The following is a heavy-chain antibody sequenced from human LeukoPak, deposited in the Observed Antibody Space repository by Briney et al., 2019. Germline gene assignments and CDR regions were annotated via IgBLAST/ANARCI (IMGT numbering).Heavy chain of an antibody. V-gene: IGHV3-30*04. CDR1: GFTFSSYA. CDR3: ARGLYKLDY. D-gene: IGHD2-2*02. J-gene: IGHJ4*02. CDR2: ISYDGSNK. Sequence: GGSLRLSCAASGFTFSSYAMHWVRQAPGKGLEWVAVISYDGSNKYYADSVKGRFTISRDNSKNTLYLQMNSLRAEDTAVYYCARGLYKLDYWGQGTLVTVSS.